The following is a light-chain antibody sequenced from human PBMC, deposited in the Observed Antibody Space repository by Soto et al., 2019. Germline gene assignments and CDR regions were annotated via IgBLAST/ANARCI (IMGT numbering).Light chain of an antibody. V-gene: IGKV1-5*03. Sequence: DIQLTQSPSTLSASVGDRVTITFRAGQSINSWLAWYQQRPGKAPKLLMYKASSLQSGVPSRFSGSGSGTEFTLTISRLQPDDFATYYCQQYNSYPHTFGQGTKLEIK. J-gene: IGKJ2*01. CDR1: QSINSW. CDR2: KAS. CDR3: QQYNSYPHT.